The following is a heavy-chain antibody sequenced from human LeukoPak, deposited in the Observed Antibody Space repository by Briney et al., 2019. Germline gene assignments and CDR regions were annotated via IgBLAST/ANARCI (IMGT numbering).Heavy chain of an antibody. V-gene: IGHV3-30*04. CDR1: GFTFSSYA. Sequence: GGSLRLSCAASGFTFSSYAMHWVRQAPGKGLEWVAVISYDGSNKYYADSVKGRFTISRDNSKNTLYLQMNGLRAEDTAVYYCARATVGMTGYDYYFDYWGQGTLVTVSS. D-gene: IGHD3-9*01. CDR3: ARATVGMTGYDYYFDY. J-gene: IGHJ4*02. CDR2: ISYDGSNK.